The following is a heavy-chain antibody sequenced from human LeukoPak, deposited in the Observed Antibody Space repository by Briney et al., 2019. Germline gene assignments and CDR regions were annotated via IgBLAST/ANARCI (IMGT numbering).Heavy chain of an antibody. V-gene: IGHV7-4-1*02. CDR1: GYTFTSYA. J-gene: IGHJ5*02. CDR2: INTNTGNP. CDR3: ARDYPRYSSGYNWFDP. Sequence: ASVKVSCKASGYTFTSYAMNWVRQAPGQGLEGMGWINTNTGNPTYAQGFTGRFVFSLDTSVSTAYLQISSLKAEDTAVYYCARDYPRYSSGYNWFDPWGQGTLVTVSS. D-gene: IGHD6-19*01.